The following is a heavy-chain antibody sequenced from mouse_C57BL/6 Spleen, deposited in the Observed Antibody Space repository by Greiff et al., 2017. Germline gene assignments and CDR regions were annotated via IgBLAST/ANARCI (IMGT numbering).Heavy chain of an antibody. V-gene: IGHV1-26*01. CDR3: ARNLYYGNFYWYFDV. CDR1: GYTFTDYY. D-gene: IGHD2-1*01. J-gene: IGHJ1*03. CDR2: INPNNGGT. Sequence: VQLQQSGPELVQPGASVKISCKASGYTFTDYYMNWVKQSHGKSLEWIGDINPNNGGTSYNQKFKGKATLTVDKSSSTAYMELRSLTSEDSAVYYCARNLYYGNFYWYFDVWGTGTTVAVSS.